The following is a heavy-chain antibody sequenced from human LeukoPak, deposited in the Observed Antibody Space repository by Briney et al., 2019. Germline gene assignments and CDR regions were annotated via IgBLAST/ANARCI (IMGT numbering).Heavy chain of an antibody. Sequence: GGSLRLSCAASGFSFNTYSMNWVRQAPGKGLEWVSRISSSSATIHYADSVKGRFTISRDNAKNSLYLQMNSLRADDTAVYYCAGGESEYTASGDFAYWGQGALVTVSS. CDR1: GFSFNTYS. CDR2: ISSSSATI. V-gene: IGHV3-48*01. CDR3: AGGESEYTASGDFAY. D-gene: IGHD3-10*01. J-gene: IGHJ4*02.